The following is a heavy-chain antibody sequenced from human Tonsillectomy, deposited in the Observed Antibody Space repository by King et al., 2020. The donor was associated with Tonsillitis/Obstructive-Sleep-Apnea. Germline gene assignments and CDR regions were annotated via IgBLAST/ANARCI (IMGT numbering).Heavy chain of an antibody. J-gene: IGHJ4*02. CDR2: IKSKTAGGTT. Sequence: QLVQSGGGLVKPGGSLRLSCAASGFTFSNAWMSWVRQAPGTGREWVGRIKSKTAGGTTDYAAPVKGRFTISRDDSKNTLYLQMNSLKTEDTAVYYCTTVVPAAPFYFDYWGQGTLVTVSS. CDR1: GFTFSNAW. D-gene: IGHD2-2*01. V-gene: IGHV3-15*01. CDR3: TTVVPAAPFYFDY.